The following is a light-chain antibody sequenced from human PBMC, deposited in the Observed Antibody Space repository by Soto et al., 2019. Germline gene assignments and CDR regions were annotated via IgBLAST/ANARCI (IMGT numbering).Light chain of an antibody. CDR2: AAS. CDR3: QQLNSYPFT. Sequence: DIQLTQSPSFLSASVGDRVTITCRASQGISSYLAWYQQKPGKAPKLLIYAASTLQSGVPSRFSGSGSGTDFNLTISSLQPEDFATYYCQQLNSYPFTFGGGTKVEIK. V-gene: IGKV1-9*01. J-gene: IGKJ4*01. CDR1: QGISSY.